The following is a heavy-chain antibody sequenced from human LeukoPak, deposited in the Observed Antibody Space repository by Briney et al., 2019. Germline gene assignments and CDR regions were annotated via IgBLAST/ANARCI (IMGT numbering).Heavy chain of an antibody. V-gene: IGHV1-58*01. J-gene: IGHJ4*02. CDR1: GFTFTSSA. CDR3: AAGYGSGSLFDY. CDR2: IVVGSGNT. Sequence: ASVTVSCKASGFTFTSSAVQWVRQARGQRLEWIGWIVVGSGNTNYAQKFQERVTITRDMSTSTAYMELSSLRSEDTAVYYCAAGYGSGSLFDYWGQGTLVTVSS. D-gene: IGHD3-10*01.